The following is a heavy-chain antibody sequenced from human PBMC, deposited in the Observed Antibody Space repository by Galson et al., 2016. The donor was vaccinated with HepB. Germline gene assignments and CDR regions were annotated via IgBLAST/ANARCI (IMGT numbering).Heavy chain of an antibody. CDR2: IGSSPGTV. CDR3: ARDPLGYSYALVRYFDY. Sequence: SLRLSCAASGFTFTSHSMNWVRQVPGKGLEWVSYIGSSPGTVYYADSVKGRFTISRDNAKNSLYLQMNSLRDEDTAVYYCARDPLGYSYALVRYFDYWGQGTLVTVSS. V-gene: IGHV3-48*02. J-gene: IGHJ4*02. D-gene: IGHD5-18*01. CDR1: GFTFTSHS.